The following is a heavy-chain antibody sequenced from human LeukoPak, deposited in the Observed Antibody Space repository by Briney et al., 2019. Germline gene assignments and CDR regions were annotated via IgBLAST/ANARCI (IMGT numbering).Heavy chain of an antibody. V-gene: IGHV3-23*01. J-gene: IGHJ4*02. CDR1: GFTFSSYA. CDR2: ISGSGGNT. CDR3: ATYYDILTGTKYYFDY. Sequence: GGSLRLSCAASGFTFSSYAMSWVRQAPGKGLEWVSAISGSGGNTYYADSVKGRFTISRDNSKNTLYLQMNSLRAEDTAVYYCATYYDILTGTKYYFDYWGQGTLVTVSS. D-gene: IGHD3-9*01.